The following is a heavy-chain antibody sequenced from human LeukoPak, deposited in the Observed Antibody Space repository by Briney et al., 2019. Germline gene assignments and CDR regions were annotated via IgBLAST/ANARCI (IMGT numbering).Heavy chain of an antibody. J-gene: IGHJ4*02. V-gene: IGHV3-33*08. CDR2: IWYDGSNK. Sequence: PGRSLRLSCAVSGFTFSNYAIHWVRQGPGKRLEWVAVIWYDGSNKYYADSVKGRFTISRDNSKNTLYLQMNSLRAEDTAVYYCARDRCTNGVCYTFAYWGQGTLVTVSS. D-gene: IGHD2-8*01. CDR1: GFTFSNYA. CDR3: ARDRCTNGVCYTFAY.